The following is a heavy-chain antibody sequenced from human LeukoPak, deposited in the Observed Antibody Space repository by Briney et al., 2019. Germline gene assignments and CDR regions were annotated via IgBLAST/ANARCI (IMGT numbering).Heavy chain of an antibody. CDR3: ARGTYDSSGYYFYFDY. V-gene: IGHV4-34*01. J-gene: IGHJ4*02. D-gene: IGHD3-22*01. CDR1: GGSFSGYY. CDR2: VNHGGST. Sequence: PSETLSLTCAAYGGSFSGYYWSWIRQPPGKRLEWIGRVNHGGSTNYNPSLKSRVTLSVDTSKNQCSLDLTSVSAADAAVYYCARGTYDSSGYYFYFDYWAQGILVTVSS.